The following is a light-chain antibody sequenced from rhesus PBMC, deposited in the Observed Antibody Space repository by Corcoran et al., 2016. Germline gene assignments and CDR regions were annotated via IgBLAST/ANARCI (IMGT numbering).Light chain of an antibody. Sequence: DIQMTQSPSSLSASVGDTVTITCRASQRISSWLDWYQQKPWKAPKFPAYKASSLQSGVPPRFSGRGSGTDFTLTISSLQPEDFAPYYCQHGFGTPWTFGQGTKVEIK. V-gene: IGKV1-22*01. CDR2: KAS. CDR3: QHGFGTPWT. CDR1: QRISSW. J-gene: IGKJ1*01.